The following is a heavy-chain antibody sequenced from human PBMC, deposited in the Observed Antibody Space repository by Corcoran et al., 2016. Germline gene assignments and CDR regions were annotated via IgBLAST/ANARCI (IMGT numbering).Heavy chain of an antibody. CDR2: IIPIFGTA. J-gene: IGHJ4*02. CDR3: AVGMGSVRTISFDY. D-gene: IGHD2-8*01. Sequence: QVQLVQSGAEVKKPGSSVKVSCKASGGTFSSYAINWVRQAPGQGLEWMGGIIPIFGTANYAQNFQGRVTINEDESTSTAYMELSSLRSEDTAVYYCAVGMGSVRTISFDYWGQGTLVTVSS. V-gene: IGHV1-69*01. CDR1: GGTFSSYA.